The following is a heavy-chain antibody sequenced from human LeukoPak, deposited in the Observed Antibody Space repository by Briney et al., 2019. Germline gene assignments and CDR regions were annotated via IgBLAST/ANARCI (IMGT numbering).Heavy chain of an antibody. J-gene: IGHJ6*03. D-gene: IGHD2-15*01. CDR1: GYTFTSYY. CDR3: AREGRKSRGIDIVRKKERGYYYMDV. V-gene: IGHV1-46*01. Sequence: GASVKVSCKASGYTFTSYYMHWVRQAPGQGLEWMGIINPSGGSTSYAQKFQGRVTMTRDMSTSTVYMELSSLRSEDTAVYYCAREGRKSRGIDIVRKKERGYYYMDVWVKGTTVTVSS. CDR2: INPSGGST.